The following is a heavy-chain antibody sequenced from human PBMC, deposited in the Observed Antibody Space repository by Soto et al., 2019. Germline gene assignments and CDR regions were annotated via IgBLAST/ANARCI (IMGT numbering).Heavy chain of an antibody. CDR3: ARGDREDIAVVVGARPGEYGVDV. D-gene: IGHD2-15*01. CDR1: GFTFRIYA. Sequence: VHLVESGGGVVQPGRSLRLSCAASGFTFRIYAMHWVRQAPGKGLECVAVISYDGSNKFYRDSVKGRFTISRDNSKNTLYLQINSLRYEDTAVYYCARGDREDIAVVVGARPGEYGVDVCGHGTTVTVSS. J-gene: IGHJ6*02. CDR2: ISYDGSNK. V-gene: IGHV3-30-3*01.